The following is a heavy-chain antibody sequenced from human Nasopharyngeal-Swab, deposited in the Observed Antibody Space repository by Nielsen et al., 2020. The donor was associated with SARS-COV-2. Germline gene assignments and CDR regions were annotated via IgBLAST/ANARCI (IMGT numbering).Heavy chain of an antibody. CDR2: ISSSGANA. V-gene: IGHV3-64D*08. CDR3: VKRVGDTPKVTDLDY. Sequence: GSLRLSCSASGFIFSSFPMQWVRQAPGKGLEYISAISSSGANAYYSDSVQGRFTISRDNSINTLYLQMSSLRTEDTAVYYCVKRVGDTPKVTDLDYWGQGTLVTVSS. CDR1: GFIFSSFP. J-gene: IGHJ4*02. D-gene: IGHD5-18*01.